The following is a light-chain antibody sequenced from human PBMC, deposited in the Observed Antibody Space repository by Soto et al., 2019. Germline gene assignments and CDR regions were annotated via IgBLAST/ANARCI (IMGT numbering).Light chain of an antibody. J-gene: IGKJ1*01. Sequence: DIQMTQSPSSLSASVGDRVTITCRASQDISKYLAWYQQKPGKAPKLLIYAASTWQSGVPSRFSGSGSGTDFTLTISRLQPEDVATYYCQKYNSAPWTFGQGTKVEIK. CDR3: QKYNSAPWT. CDR2: AAS. CDR1: QDISKY. V-gene: IGKV1-27*01.